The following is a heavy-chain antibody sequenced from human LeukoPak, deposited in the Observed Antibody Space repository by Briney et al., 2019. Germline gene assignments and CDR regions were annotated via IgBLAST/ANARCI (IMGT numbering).Heavy chain of an antibody. CDR1: GYTFTSYY. J-gene: IGHJ4*02. CDR2: INPSGGST. V-gene: IGHV1-46*01. Sequence: GASVKVSCKASGYTFTSYYMHWVRQAPGQGLEWMGIINPSGGSTSYAQKFQGRVTMTRDMSTSTVYMELSSLRSEDTAVYYCARDANYYGSGSYYSFYYWGQGTLVTVSS. D-gene: IGHD3-10*01. CDR3: ARDANYYGSGSYYSFYY.